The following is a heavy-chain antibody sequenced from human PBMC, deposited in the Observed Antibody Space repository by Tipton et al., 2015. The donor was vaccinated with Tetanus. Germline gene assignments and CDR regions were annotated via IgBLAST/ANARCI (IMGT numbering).Heavy chain of an antibody. CDR1: GFTFSEFTFANAW. Sequence: SLRLSCAASGFTFSEFTFANAWMSWVRQAPGKGLEWIGRIKSKLDGGAIDYAAPMEGRFIISRDDSQNAVLLHMNSLKPEDTAVYYCSTSGPGVSGGDYWGQGTLVTVSS. V-gene: IGHV3-15*01. CDR3: STSGPGVSGGDY. D-gene: IGHD3-16*01. CDR2: IKSKLDGGAI. J-gene: IGHJ4*02.